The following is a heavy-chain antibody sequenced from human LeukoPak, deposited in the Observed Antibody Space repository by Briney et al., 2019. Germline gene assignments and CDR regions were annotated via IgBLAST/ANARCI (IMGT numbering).Heavy chain of an antibody. CDR1: GFAVSNYG. V-gene: IGHV3-33*01. CDR3: ARESRIWSGIWNFDY. D-gene: IGHD3-3*01. J-gene: IGHJ4*02. Sequence: GRSLRLSCAASGFAVSNYGMHWVRQAPGKGLEWVALIWYDGTNENYADSVKGRFTISRDNSRNTLYLQLNSLRAEDTAVYYCARESRIWSGIWNFDYWGQGTLVIVSS. CDR2: IWYDGTNE.